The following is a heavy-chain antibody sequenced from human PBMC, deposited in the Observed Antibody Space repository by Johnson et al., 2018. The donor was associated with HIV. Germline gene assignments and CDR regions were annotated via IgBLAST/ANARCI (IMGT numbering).Heavy chain of an antibody. J-gene: IGHJ3*02. D-gene: IGHD6-13*01. CDR2: IKQDGSEK. V-gene: IGHV3-7*03. CDR1: GFTFSTYW. Sequence: MLLVESGGGLVQPGGSLRLSCAASGFTFSTYWMSWVRQAPGKGLEWVANIKQDGSEKYYVDSVKGRFTISRDNAKNSLYLQMNSLRAEDTAVYYCARGKGAAAAEAFDIWGQGTMVTVSS. CDR3: ARGKGAAAAEAFDI.